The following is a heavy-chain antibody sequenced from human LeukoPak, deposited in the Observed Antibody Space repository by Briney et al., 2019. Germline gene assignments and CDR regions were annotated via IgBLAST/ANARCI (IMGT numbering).Heavy chain of an antibody. Sequence: PSETLSLTCAVYGGSFSGYYWSWIRQPPGKGLEWIGEINHSGSTNYNPSLKSRVTISVDTSKNQFSLKLSSVTAADTAVYYCARGSDYDSSGYRYYSDYGGQGTWSPSPQ. CDR1: GGSFSGYY. CDR2: INHSGST. J-gene: IGHJ4*02. V-gene: IGHV4-34*01. CDR3: ARGSDYDSSGYRYYSDY. D-gene: IGHD3-22*01.